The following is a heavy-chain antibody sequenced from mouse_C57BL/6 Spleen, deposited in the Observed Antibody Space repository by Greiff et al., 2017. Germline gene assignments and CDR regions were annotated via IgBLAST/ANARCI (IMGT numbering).Heavy chain of an antibody. D-gene: IGHD1-1*01. V-gene: IGHV5-4*01. J-gene: IGHJ3*01. CDR2: ISDGGSYT. Sequence: EVQLVESGGGLVKPGGSLKLSCAASGFTFSSYAMSWVRQTPEKRLEWVATISDGGSYTYYPDNVKGRVTISRDNAKNNLYLQMSHLKSEDTAMDYCARGYCGSSWGFAYWGQGTLVTVSA. CDR3: ARGYCGSSWGFAY. CDR1: GFTFSSYA.